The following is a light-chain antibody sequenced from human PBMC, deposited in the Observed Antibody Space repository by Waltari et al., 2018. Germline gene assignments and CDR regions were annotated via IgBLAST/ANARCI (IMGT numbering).Light chain of an antibody. CDR1: QTINNW. V-gene: IGKV1-5*03. CDR3: QQYETYSPYT. CDR2: RAS. Sequence: DIQMTQSPSTLSASVGDRVTITCRASQTINNWVAWYQQKPGKAPQLLIQRASVLQSGVPSRFIGSGSGTDFTLTISSLQADDFATYYCQQYETYSPYTFGQGTKVDLK. J-gene: IGKJ2*01.